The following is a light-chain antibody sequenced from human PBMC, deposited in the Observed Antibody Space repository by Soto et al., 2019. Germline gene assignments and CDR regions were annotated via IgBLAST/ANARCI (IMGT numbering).Light chain of an antibody. CDR2: DAS. Sequence: DIQMTQSPSSLSASPRHRVTITCQASQNINNYLNWYQQKPGRAPKLLIYDASNLEAGVPSRFRGSGSGTDFTFTISSLQPDDFATYYCQQFNSYSWTFGQGTKVDIK. V-gene: IGKV1-33*01. CDR3: QQFNSYSWT. J-gene: IGKJ1*01. CDR1: QNINNY.